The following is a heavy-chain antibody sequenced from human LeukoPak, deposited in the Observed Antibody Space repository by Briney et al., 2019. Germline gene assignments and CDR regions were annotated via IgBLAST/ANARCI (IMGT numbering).Heavy chain of an antibody. J-gene: IGHJ4*02. CDR3: ARGDYGDYLDY. CDR1: GGSISSSTDY. D-gene: IGHD4-17*01. Sequence: SETLSLTCTVSGGSISSSTDYWGWIRQAPGKGLEWIGSIYYHENTYYNSSLKSRVTISVDTSKNQLSLKLNSVTAADTAVYFCARGDYGDYLDYWGQGTLVTVSS. V-gene: IGHV4-39*01. CDR2: IYYHENT.